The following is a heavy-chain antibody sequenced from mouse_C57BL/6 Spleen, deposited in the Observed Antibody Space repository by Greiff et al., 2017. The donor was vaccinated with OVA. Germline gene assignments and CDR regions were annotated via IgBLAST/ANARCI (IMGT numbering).Heavy chain of an antibody. CDR3: AGYSGSSPSYWYFDV. CDR1: GYSITSDY. Sequence: EVKLMESGPGLAKPSQTLSLTCSVTGYSITSDYWNWIRKFPGNKLEYMGYISYSGSTYYNPSLKSRISITRDTSKNQYYLQLNSVTTEDTATYDGAGYSGSSPSYWYFDVWGTGTTVTVSS. D-gene: IGHD1-1*01. V-gene: IGHV3-8*01. J-gene: IGHJ1*03. CDR2: ISYSGST.